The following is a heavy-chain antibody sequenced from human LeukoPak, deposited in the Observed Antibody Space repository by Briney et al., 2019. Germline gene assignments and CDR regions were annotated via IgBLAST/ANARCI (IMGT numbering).Heavy chain of an antibody. CDR1: GYTFTSYG. CDR2: ISAYNGNT. CDR3: ASHTPSHDYGDYGGLRN. J-gene: IGHJ4*02. Sequence: GASVKVSCKASGYTFTSYGIGWVRQAPGQGLEWMGWISAYNGNTNYAQKLQGRVTMTTDTSTSTAYMELRSLRSDDTAVYYCASHTPSHDYGDYGGLRNWGQGTLVTVSS. V-gene: IGHV1-18*01. D-gene: IGHD4-17*01.